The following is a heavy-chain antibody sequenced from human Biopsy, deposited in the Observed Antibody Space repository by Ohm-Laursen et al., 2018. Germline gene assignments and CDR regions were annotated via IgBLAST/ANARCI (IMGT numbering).Heavy chain of an antibody. V-gene: IGHV3-9*01. J-gene: IGHJ3*02. Sequence: SLRLSCAASGFVFNNFAMSWVRQAPGKGLEWVSGMSRNNGFIGYADSVRGRFTISRDNGQNSLYLQMNNLITKDTAVYYCARDISPSTFPENTLDIWGQGTMVTVSS. CDR1: GFVFNNFA. CDR2: MSRNNGFI. D-gene: IGHD2/OR15-2a*01. CDR3: ARDISPSTFPENTLDI.